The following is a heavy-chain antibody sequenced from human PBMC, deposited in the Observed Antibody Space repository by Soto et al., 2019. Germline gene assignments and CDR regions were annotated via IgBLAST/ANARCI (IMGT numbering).Heavy chain of an antibody. J-gene: IGHJ6*02. Sequence: GGSLRLSCAASGFTVSSNDMSWVRQAPGKGLEWVSVIYSGGSTYYADSVKGRFTISRDNSKNTLYLQMNSLRAEDTAVYYCARDERYYYGMDVWGQGTTVTVSS. CDR2: IYSGGST. V-gene: IGHV3-66*01. CDR1: GFTVSSND. CDR3: ARDERYYYGMDV.